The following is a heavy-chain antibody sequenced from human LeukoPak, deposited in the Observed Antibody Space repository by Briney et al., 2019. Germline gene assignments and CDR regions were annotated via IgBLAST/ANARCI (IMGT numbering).Heavy chain of an antibody. CDR1: GGSISSGSYY. Sequence: SETLSLTCTVSGGSISSGSYYWSWIRQPAGKGLEWIGYIYYSGSTNYNPSLKSRVTISVDTSKNQFSLKLSSVTAADTAVYYCARQYCSSTSCYTVDWFDPWGQGTLVTVSS. J-gene: IGHJ5*02. D-gene: IGHD2-2*02. CDR3: ARQYCSSTSCYTVDWFDP. V-gene: IGHV4-61*10. CDR2: IYYSGST.